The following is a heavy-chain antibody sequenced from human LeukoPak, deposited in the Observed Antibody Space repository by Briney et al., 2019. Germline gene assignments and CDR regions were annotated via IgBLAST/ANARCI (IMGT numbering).Heavy chain of an antibody. CDR3: ARDQGYMDV. J-gene: IGHJ6*03. Sequence: PSETLSLTCTVSGVSISSSSYYWGWIRQPPGKGLEWIGSIYYSGSTYYNPSLKSRVTISVDTSKNQFSLKLSSVTAADTAVYYCARDQGYMDVWGKGTTVTVSS. CDR2: IYYSGST. CDR1: GVSISSSSYY. V-gene: IGHV4-39*07.